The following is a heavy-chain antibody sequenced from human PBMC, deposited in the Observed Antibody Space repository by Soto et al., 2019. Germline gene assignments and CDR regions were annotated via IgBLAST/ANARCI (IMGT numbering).Heavy chain of an antibody. J-gene: IGHJ6*02. D-gene: IGHD6-6*01. CDR2: IYGSGST. Sequence: LSLTCTVSGGSISSCAYCWSWIRQHPGKGLEWIGYIYGSGSTYYNPSLKSRVTMSLDTSKNQFSLKLRSVTAADTAVYYCATTYSSSSRYYYYGVDVWGQGTTVTVSS. CDR1: GGSISSCAYC. CDR3: ATTYSSSSRYYYYGVDV. V-gene: IGHV4-31*03.